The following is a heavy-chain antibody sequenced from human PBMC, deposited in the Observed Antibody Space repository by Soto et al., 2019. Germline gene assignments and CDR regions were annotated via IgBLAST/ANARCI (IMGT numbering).Heavy chain of an antibody. J-gene: IGHJ3*02. CDR3: ARETYYHGSVGYATAFDI. CDR2: IYPGDSDT. CDR1: GYSFTSYW. V-gene: IGHV5-51*01. Sequence: GESLKISCKGSGYSFTSYWIGWVRQMPGKGLEWMGIIYPGDSDTRYSPSFQGQVTISADKSISTAYLQWSSLKASDTAMYYCARETYYHGSVGYATAFDIWGHGTMV. D-gene: IGHD3-10*01.